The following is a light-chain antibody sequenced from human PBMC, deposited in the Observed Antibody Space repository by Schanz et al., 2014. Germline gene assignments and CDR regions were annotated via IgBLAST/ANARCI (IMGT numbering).Light chain of an antibody. J-gene: IGKJ3*01. CDR3: QQYNNWPPL. CDR1: QSVSATY. Sequence: EIVMTQSPATLSVSPGERATLSCRASQSVSATYFAWYQQKPGQAPRLLIYSASRRATGIPERFSGSGSGTDFTFTISRLESGDPAVYYCQQYNNWPPLFGPGTKVDIK. V-gene: IGKV3D-15*01. CDR2: SAS.